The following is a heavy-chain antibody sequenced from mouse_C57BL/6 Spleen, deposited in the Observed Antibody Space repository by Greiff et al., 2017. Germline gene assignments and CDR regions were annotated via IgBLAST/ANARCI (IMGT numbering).Heavy chain of an antibody. J-gene: IGHJ4*01. CDR2: IHPNSGST. CDR3: ARKSVYYGNYYAMDY. Sequence: VQLQQPGAELVKPGASVKLSCKASGYTFTSYWMHWVKQRPGQGLEWIGMIHPNSGSTNYNEKCKSKATLTVDKSSSTAYMQLSSLTSEDSAVYDCARKSVYYGNYYAMDYWGQGTSVTVAS. V-gene: IGHV1-64*01. D-gene: IGHD2-1*01. CDR1: GYTFTSYW.